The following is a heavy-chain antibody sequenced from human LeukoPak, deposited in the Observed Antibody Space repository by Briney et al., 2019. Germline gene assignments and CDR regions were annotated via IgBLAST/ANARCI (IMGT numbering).Heavy chain of an antibody. J-gene: IGHJ4*02. Sequence: GGSLRLSCAVSGFTVNNNYMTWVRQAPGKGLEWVSVIYSGGNTYYADSVKGRFTISRDNSENTLYLQMNSLRVDDTAVYYCARVPYYDLWSGPGFFDYWGQGTPVTVSA. CDR2: IYSGGNT. CDR1: GFTVNNNY. CDR3: ARVPYYDLWSGPGFFDY. D-gene: IGHD3-3*01. V-gene: IGHV3-66*01.